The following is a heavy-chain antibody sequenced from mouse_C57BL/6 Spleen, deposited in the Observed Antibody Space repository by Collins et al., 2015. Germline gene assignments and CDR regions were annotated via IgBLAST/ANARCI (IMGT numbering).Heavy chain of an antibody. V-gene: IGHV1-64*01. J-gene: IGHJ2*01. CDR3: APITTVVNYFDY. Sequence: QVQLQQPGAELGKPGASVKLSCKASGYTFTSYWMHWVKQRPGQGLEWIGMIHPNSGSTNYNEKFKSKATLTVDKSSSTAYMQLSGLTSEDSAVYYCAPITTVVNYFDYWGQGTTLTVSS. CDR2: IHPNSGST. D-gene: IGHD1-1*01. CDR1: GYTFTSYW.